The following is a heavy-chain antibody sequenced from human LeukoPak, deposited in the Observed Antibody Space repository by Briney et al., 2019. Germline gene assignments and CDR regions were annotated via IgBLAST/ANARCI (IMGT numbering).Heavy chain of an antibody. V-gene: IGHV3-23*01. J-gene: IGHJ6*02. Sequence: GGSLRLSCAASGFTFSSSAMSWVRQAPGRGLEWVSVISSSGGSTYYADSVKGRFTISRDNSKNTLYLQMNSLRAEDTAVYYCAKDDYYYCGMDVWGQGTTVTVSS. CDR2: ISSSGGST. CDR3: AKDDYYYCGMDV. CDR1: GFTFSSSA.